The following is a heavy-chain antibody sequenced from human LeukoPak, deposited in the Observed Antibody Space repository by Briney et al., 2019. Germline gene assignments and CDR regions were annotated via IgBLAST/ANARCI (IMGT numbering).Heavy chain of an antibody. J-gene: IGHJ4*02. V-gene: IGHV4-39*07. CDR1: GGSISSSSYY. CDR2: VDLLGRT. Sequence: SETLSLTCTVSGGSISSSSYYWGWIRQPPGKGLEWIGEVDLLGRTNYNPSLKSRVAISVDKSENHISLWLTSVTAADTAVYYCAREGGPYRPLDYSGQGTLVTVSS. CDR3: AREGGPYRPLDY.